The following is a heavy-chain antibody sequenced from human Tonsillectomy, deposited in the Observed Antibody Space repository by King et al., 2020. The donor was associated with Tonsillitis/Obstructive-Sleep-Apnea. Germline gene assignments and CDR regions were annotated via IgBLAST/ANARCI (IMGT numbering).Heavy chain of an antibody. J-gene: IGHJ3*02. CDR2: ISGSGGST. CDR1: GFTFSSYA. CDR3: SSGYYYESRGYTEAFDI. V-gene: IGHV3-23*04. D-gene: IGHD3-22*01. Sequence: VQLVESGGGLVQPGGSLRLSCAASGFTFSSYAMSWVRQAPGKGLEWVSAISGSGGSTYYADSVKGRFTITRDNSKNTLYLQMNSLRAEDTAVYYCSSGYYYESRGYTEAFDIWGQGTMVTVSS.